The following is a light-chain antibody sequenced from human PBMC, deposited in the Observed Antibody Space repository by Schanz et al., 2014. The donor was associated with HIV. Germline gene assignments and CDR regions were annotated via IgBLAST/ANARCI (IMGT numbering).Light chain of an antibody. CDR2: DTS. Sequence: EIVLTQSPATLSLSPGERATLSCRASQSVSSYLAWYQQRPGQPPRLLIYDTSKRAIGIPARFSGSGSETDFTLTIRGLEPEDFAVYYCQQYSRGFTFGQGTQLDIK. J-gene: IGKJ2*01. CDR1: QSVSSY. V-gene: IGKV3-11*01. CDR3: QQYSRGFT.